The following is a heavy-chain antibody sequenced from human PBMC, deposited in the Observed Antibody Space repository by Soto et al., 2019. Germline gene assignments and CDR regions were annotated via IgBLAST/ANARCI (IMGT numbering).Heavy chain of an antibody. Sequence: QVQLQESGPGLVKPSQTLSLTCTVSGGSISSGGYYWSWIRQHPGKGLEWIGYIYYSGSTYYNPSLKRRVTISVDTSKNQFSLKRSSVTAADTAVYYCARGSTMVRGVTPNWFDPWGQGTLVTVSS. CDR1: GGSISSGGYY. D-gene: IGHD3-10*01. CDR2: IYYSGST. V-gene: IGHV4-31*03. J-gene: IGHJ5*02. CDR3: ARGSTMVRGVTPNWFDP.